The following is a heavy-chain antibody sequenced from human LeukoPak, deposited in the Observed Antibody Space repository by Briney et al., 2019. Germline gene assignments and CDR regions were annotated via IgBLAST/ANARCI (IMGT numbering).Heavy chain of an antibody. D-gene: IGHD2-2*01. CDR2: INTSGTT. CDR1: GGSINSGYNY. J-gene: IGHJ4*02. CDR3: AKSGCSSSSCPGFL. V-gene: IGHV4-61*02. Sequence: SETLSLTCTVSGGSINSGYNYWSWIRQPAGKGLEWIGRINTSGTTNYNPSLKSRVTISQVTSNNQFSLKLRSVTAADTAFYYCAKSGCSSSSCPGFLWGQGTLVTVSS.